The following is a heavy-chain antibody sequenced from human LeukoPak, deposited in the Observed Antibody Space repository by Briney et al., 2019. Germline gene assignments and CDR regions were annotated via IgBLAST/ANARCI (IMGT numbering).Heavy chain of an antibody. Sequence: PGGSLKLSCAASGFMFSDHYMDWVRQAPGKGLEWVSSISSSSSYIYYADSVKGRFTISRDNAKNSLYLQMNSLRAEDTAVYYCARDYGSGSYYRDYFDYWGQGTLVTVSS. CDR3: ARDYGSGSYYRDYFDY. J-gene: IGHJ4*02. CDR1: GFMFSDHY. V-gene: IGHV3-21*01. CDR2: ISSSSSYI. D-gene: IGHD3-10*01.